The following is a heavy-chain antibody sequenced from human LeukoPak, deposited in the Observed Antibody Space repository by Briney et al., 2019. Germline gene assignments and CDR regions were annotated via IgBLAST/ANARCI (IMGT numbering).Heavy chain of an antibody. V-gene: IGHV7-4-1*02. CDR1: GYRLTNYD. CDR3: ARNNADGEGRFSY. CDR2: INTKTGNP. Sequence: ASVKVSCKASGYRLTNYDMNWVRQAPGQGPEWMGWINTKTGNPTYGQGFTGRFVFSLDTSVSTAYLQISSLKAEDSAVYYCARNNADGEGRFSYWGQGTLVTVSS. J-gene: IGHJ4*02. D-gene: IGHD1-14*01.